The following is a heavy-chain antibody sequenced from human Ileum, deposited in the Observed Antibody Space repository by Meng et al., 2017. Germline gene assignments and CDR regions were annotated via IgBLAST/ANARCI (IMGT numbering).Heavy chain of an antibody. Sequence: SVKVSCKASGGTFSSYAISWVRQAPGQGLEWMGGIIPIFGTANYAQKFQGRVTITADESTSTAYMELSSLRSEDTAVYYCARAWSTVGATRVGYYYYYGMDVWGQGTTVTVSS. CDR3: ARAWSTVGATRVGYYYYYGMDV. J-gene: IGHJ6*02. D-gene: IGHD1-26*01. CDR2: IIPIFGTA. V-gene: IGHV1-69*13. CDR1: GGTFSSYA.